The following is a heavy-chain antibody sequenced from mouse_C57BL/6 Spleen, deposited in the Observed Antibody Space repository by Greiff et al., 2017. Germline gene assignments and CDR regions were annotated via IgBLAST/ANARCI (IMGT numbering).Heavy chain of an antibody. CDR3: AKGAYYYGSIHGYFDV. CDR1: GYTFTTYP. Sequence: VQLQESGAELVKPGASVKMSCKASGYTFTTYPIEWLKQNHGKSLEWIGNFHPYNDDTKYNEKFKGKATLTVEKSSITVYLELSRLTSDDSAVYYCAKGAYYYGSIHGYFDVWGTGTMVTVSA. V-gene: IGHV1-47*01. CDR2: FHPYNDDT. J-gene: IGHJ1*03. D-gene: IGHD1-1*01.